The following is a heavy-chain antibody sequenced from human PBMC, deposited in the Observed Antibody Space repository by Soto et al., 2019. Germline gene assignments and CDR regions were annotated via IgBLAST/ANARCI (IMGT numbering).Heavy chain of an antibody. CDR1: GGTFSSYA. J-gene: IGHJ6*02. CDR3: ARDREYRYGLVYYYYGMDV. Sequence: QVQLVQSGAEVKKPGSSVKVSCKASGGTFSSYAISWVRQAPGQGLEWMGGIIPIFGTANYAQKFQGRVTITADESTSTAYMELSSLRSEDTAVYYCARDREYRYGLVYYYYGMDVWGHGTTVTVSS. D-gene: IGHD5-18*01. CDR2: IIPIFGTA. V-gene: IGHV1-69*19.